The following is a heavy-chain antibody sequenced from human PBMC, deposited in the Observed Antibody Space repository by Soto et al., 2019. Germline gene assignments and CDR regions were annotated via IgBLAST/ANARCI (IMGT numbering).Heavy chain of an antibody. V-gene: IGHV1-18*01. D-gene: IGHD3-3*01. CDR1: GYTFTSYG. Sequence: ASVKVSCKASGYTFTSYGISWVRQAPGQGLEWMGWISAYNGNTNYAQKLQGRVTMTTDTSTSTAYMKLRSLRSDDTAVYYCAREGRVYVFWSGPEYVGVLEGPSWFDPWGQGTLVTVSS. CDR2: ISAYNGNT. CDR3: AREGRVYVFWSGPEYVGVLEGPSWFDP. J-gene: IGHJ5*02.